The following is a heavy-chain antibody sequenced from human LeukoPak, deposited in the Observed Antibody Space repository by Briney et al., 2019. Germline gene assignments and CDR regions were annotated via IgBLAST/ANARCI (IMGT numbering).Heavy chain of an antibody. V-gene: IGHV4-59*01. J-gene: IGHJ4*02. CDR3: ASQVGAASIDY. Sequence: SETLSLTCTVSGGSISSYYWSWIRQPPGKGLEWIGYIYYSGSTDYNPSLKSRVTISVDTSKNQFSLKLSSVTAADTAVYYCASQVGAASIDYWGQGTLVTVSS. CDR2: IYYSGST. CDR1: GGSISSYY. D-gene: IGHD2-15*01.